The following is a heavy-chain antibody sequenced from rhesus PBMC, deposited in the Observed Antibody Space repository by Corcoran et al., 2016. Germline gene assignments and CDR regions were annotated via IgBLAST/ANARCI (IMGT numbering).Heavy chain of an antibody. D-gene: IGHD1-44*02. Sequence: QLQLQESGPGLVKRSETRSLTCAVAGYSISSGYGWSWIRQPPGKGLEWIGYISYSGSTSYNPSLKSRVTISRDTSKNQFSRKLSSVTAADTAVYYCARDGAWTPRDYWGQGVLVTVSS. CDR1: GYSISSGYG. V-gene: IGHV4-122*02. CDR2: ISYSGST. J-gene: IGHJ4*01. CDR3: ARDGAWTPRDY.